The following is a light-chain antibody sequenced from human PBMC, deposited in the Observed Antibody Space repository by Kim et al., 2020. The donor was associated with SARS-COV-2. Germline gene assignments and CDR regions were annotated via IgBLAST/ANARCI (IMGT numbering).Light chain of an antibody. CDR1: ENIGTW. V-gene: IGKV1-5*03. CDR2: LAS. Sequence: DIQMTQSPSTLSASLGDRVTITCRASENIGTWLAWYQQKPGRAPSLLIYLASTLESGVPSRFSGTGSGTEFSLSITSLQPDDFATYYCQHYSRFPYTFGQGTKLEI. CDR3: QHYSRFPYT. J-gene: IGKJ2*01.